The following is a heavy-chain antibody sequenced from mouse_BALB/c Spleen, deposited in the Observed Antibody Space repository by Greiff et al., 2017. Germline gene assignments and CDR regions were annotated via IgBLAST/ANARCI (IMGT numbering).Heavy chain of an antibody. CDR3: DIRYDGAMDY. CDR1: GYSFTSGYI. V-gene: IGHV3-1*02. Sequence: EVKLQESGPDLVKPSQSLSLTCTVTGYSFTSGYICRRIRQFPGNKLEWMGYIHYSGSTYRNPFLKSRISITRNTSKNQFFLQLNSVTTEDTATYYCDIRYDGAMDYWGQGTSVTVSS. CDR2: IHYSGST. J-gene: IGHJ4*01. D-gene: IGHD2-14*01.